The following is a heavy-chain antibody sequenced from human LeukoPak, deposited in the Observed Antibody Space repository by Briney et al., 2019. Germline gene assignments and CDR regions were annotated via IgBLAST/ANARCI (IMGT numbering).Heavy chain of an antibody. J-gene: IGHJ3*02. V-gene: IGHV3-11*04. CDR3: ARDTKQLSDAFDI. CDR2: ISSSGSTI. D-gene: IGHD5-18*01. Sequence: GGSLRPSCAASGFTFSDYYMSWIRQAPGKGLEWVSYISSSGSTIYYADSVKGRFTISGDNAKNSLYLQMNSLRAEDTAVYYCARDTKQLSDAFDIWGQGTMVTVSS. CDR1: GFTFSDYY.